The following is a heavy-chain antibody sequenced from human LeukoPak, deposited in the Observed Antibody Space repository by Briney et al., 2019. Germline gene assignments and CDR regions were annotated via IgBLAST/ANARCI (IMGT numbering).Heavy chain of an antibody. V-gene: IGHV3-74*01. CDR1: GFTFSSYW. Sequence: PGGSLRLSCAASGFTFSSYWMHWVRRAPGKGLVWVSRINSDGSSTSYADSVKGRFTISRDNAKNTLYLQMNSLRAEDTAVYYCASSSIVGATRQFDYWGQGTLVTVSS. D-gene: IGHD1-26*01. J-gene: IGHJ4*02. CDR3: ASSSIVGATRQFDY. CDR2: INSDGSST.